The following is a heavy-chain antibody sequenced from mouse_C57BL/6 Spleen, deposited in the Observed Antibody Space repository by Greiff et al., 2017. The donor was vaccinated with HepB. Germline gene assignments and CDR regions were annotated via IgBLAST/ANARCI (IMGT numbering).Heavy chain of an antibody. CDR2: INPGSGGT. J-gene: IGHJ4*01. CDR1: GYAFTNYL. Sequence: QVQLQQSGAELVRPGTSVKVSCKASGYAFTNYLIEWVKQRPGQGLEWIGVINPGSGGTNYNEKFKGKATLTADKSSSTSYMQLSSLTSEDSAVYFCAGGEGNYAMDYWGQGTSVTVSS. V-gene: IGHV1-54*01. CDR3: AGGEGNYAMDY.